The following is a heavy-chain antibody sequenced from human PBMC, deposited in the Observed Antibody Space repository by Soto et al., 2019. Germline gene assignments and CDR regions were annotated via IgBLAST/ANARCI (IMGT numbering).Heavy chain of an antibody. CDR1: GGSISSSSYY. J-gene: IGHJ6*02. V-gene: IGHV4-39*01. CDR2: IYYSGST. D-gene: IGHD4-4*01. Sequence: SETLSLTCTVSGGSISSSSYYWGWIRQPPGKGLEWIGSIYYSGSTYCNPSLKSRVTISVDTSKNQFSLKLSSVTAADTAVYYCATNYAYYYYYGMDVWGQGTTVTVSS. CDR3: ATNYAYYYYYGMDV.